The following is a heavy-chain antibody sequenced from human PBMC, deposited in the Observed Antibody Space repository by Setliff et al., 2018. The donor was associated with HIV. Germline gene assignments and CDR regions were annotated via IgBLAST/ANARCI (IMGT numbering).Heavy chain of an antibody. D-gene: IGHD3-3*01. V-gene: IGHV4-39*07. J-gene: IGHJ3*02. CDR3: ARSAVVVPADSNFWSGYPTAHAFDI. Sequence: ETLSLTCSVSGGSIRSTTYCWGWNHQPPGKGLEWIGSSYHSGSTYYNPSLKSRVTISVDTSKNQFSLKLSSVTAADTAVYYCARSAVVVPADSNFWSGYPTAHAFDIWGQGTMVTVSS. CDR2: SYHSGST. CDR1: GGSIRSTTYC.